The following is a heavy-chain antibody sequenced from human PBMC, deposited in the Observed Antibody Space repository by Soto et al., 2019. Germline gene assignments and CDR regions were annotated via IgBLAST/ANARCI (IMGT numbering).Heavy chain of an antibody. D-gene: IGHD6-19*01. CDR3: ARDLQQWLSKKYYYYGMDV. Sequence: ASVKVSCKASGYTFTGYYMHWVRQAPGQGLEWMGWINPNSGGTNYAQKFQGWVTMTRDTSISTAYMELSRLRSDDTAVYYCARDLQQWLSKKYYYYGMDVWGQGTTVTVS. CDR2: INPNSGGT. J-gene: IGHJ6*02. CDR1: GYTFTGYY. V-gene: IGHV1-2*04.